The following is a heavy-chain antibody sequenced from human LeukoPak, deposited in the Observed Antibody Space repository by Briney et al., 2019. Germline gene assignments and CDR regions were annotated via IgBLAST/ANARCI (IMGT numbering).Heavy chain of an antibody. CDR2: IYYSGST. J-gene: IGHJ6*03. CDR1: GGSISSHY. CDR3: ARGVDTSYYYYMDV. Sequence: PETLSLTCTVSGGSISSHYWSWIRQPPGKGLEWIGYIYYSGSTNYNPSLKSRVTISVDTSKNQFSLKLSSVTAADTAVYYCARGVDTSYYYYMDVWGKGTTVTVSS. D-gene: IGHD5-18*01. V-gene: IGHV4-59*11.